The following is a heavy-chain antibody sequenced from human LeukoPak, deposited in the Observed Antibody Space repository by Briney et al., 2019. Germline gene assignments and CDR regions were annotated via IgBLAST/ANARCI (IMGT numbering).Heavy chain of an antibody. J-gene: IGHJ4*02. Sequence: PGGSLRLSCAASGFSLSNYWMTWVRQAPGKRLEWVANIGQDGTEKYYVDSVKGRFTISRDNAKNSQHLQMNSLRVEDTAVYYCARAGLWGSGRYYPDCWGQGTLVTVSS. CDR2: IGQDGTEK. V-gene: IGHV3-7*01. CDR3: ARAGLWGSGRYYPDC. D-gene: IGHD3-10*01. CDR1: GFSLSNYW.